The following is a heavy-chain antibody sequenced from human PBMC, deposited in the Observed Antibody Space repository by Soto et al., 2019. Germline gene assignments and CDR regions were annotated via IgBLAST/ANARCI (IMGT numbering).Heavy chain of an antibody. V-gene: IGHV1-3*01. CDR2: INAGSGNT. CDR3: ARGVAADGA. Sequence: QVQLVQSGAEVKKPGASVKVSCTASGYTFTHYAIHWVRHAPGQRLEWMGFINAGSGNTKYSKTFQGRLTFTKDPSASTAYMDLSSLRSEDTAIYYCARGVAADGAWGQGTLVTVSS. J-gene: IGHJ5*02. CDR1: GYTFTHYA. D-gene: IGHD6-13*01.